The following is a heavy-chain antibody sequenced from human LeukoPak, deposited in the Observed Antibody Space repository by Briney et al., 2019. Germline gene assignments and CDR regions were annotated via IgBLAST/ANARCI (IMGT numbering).Heavy chain of an antibody. J-gene: IGHJ4*02. CDR1: GGSISSYY. D-gene: IGHD6-19*01. Sequence: SETLSLTCTVSGGSISSYYWSWIRQPPGKGLEWIGYIYYSGSTNYNPSLKSRVTISVDTSKNQFSLKLSSVTAADTAVYYCARQRIAVAGTGMIDYWGQGTLVTVSS. V-gene: IGHV4-59*08. CDR2: IYYSGST. CDR3: ARQRIAVAGTGMIDY.